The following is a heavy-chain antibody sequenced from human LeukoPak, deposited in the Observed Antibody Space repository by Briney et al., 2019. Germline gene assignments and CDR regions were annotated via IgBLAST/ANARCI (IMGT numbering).Heavy chain of an antibody. Sequence: SGPTLVKPTQTLTLTCTFSGFSLSTSGVGVGWIRQPPGKALECLALIYWDDDKRYSPSLKSRLTITKDTSKNQVVLTMTNIDPVDTATYYCAQVFYDYIWGIYRYFDYWGEGTLVTVSS. V-gene: IGHV2-5*02. D-gene: IGHD3-16*02. CDR2: IYWDDDK. CDR3: AQVFYDYIWGIYRYFDY. J-gene: IGHJ4*02. CDR1: GFSLSTSGVG.